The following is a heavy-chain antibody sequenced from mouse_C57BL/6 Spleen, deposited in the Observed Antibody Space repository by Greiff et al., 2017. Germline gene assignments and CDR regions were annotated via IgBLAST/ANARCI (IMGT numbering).Heavy chain of an antibody. V-gene: IGHV5-6*01. CDR2: ISSGGSYT. CDR1: GFTFSSYG. J-gene: IGHJ2*01. D-gene: IGHD1-1*01. Sequence: EVQLVESGGDLVKPGGSLKLSCAASGFTFSSYGMSWVRQTPDKRLEWVATISSGGSYTYYPDSVKGRFTISRDNAKNTLYLQMSSLQSEDTAMYYCARHENHGSRYYFDYWGQGTTLTVSS. CDR3: ARHENHGSRYYFDY.